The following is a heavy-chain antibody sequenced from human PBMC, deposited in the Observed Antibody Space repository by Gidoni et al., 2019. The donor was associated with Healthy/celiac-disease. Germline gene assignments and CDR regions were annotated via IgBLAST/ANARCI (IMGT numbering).Heavy chain of an antibody. V-gene: IGHV1-69*01. D-gene: IGHD1-20*01. Sequence: QVQLVQSGAEVKKPGSSVKVSCKASVGTFSTYAISWVRQAPGQGLEWVGGIIPIFGTANYALKFQGRVTITADESTSTAYMELSSLRSEDTAVYYCARGSVSGTNFDYWGQGTLVTVSS. CDR3: ARGSVSGTNFDY. CDR1: VGTFSTYA. CDR2: IIPIFGTA. J-gene: IGHJ4*02.